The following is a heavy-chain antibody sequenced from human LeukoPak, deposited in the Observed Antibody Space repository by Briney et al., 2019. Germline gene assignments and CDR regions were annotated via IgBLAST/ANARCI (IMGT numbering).Heavy chain of an antibody. CDR1: GFTFSSYA. CDR3: ANRDIVVVVAATQDY. Sequence: HPGGSLRLSCAASGFTFSSYAMSWVRQAPGKGLEWVSAISGSGGSTYYAASVKGRFTISRDNSKNTLYLQMNSLRAEDTAVYYCANRDIVVVVAATQDYWGQGTLVTVSS. V-gene: IGHV3-23*01. CDR2: ISGSGGST. J-gene: IGHJ4*02. D-gene: IGHD2-15*01.